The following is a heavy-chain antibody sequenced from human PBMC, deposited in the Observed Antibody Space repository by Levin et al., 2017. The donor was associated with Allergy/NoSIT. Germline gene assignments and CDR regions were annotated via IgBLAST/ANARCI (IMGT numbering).Heavy chain of an antibody. V-gene: IGHV3-30-3*01. CDR3: TRDFYGDDFAFDL. CDR1: GFSLSTSP. J-gene: IGHJ3*01. D-gene: IGHD4-17*01. CDR2: ISFDGSTK. Sequence: PGGSLRLSCAASGFSLSTSPMHWVRQASGKGLEWVAVISFDGSTKSYADSVKGRFTISRDTSENMLYLQMNSLRTEDTALYYCTRDFYGDDFAFDLWGQGTMFTVSS.